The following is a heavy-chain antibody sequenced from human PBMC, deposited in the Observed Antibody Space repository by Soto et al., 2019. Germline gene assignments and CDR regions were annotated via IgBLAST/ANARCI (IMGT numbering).Heavy chain of an antibody. Sequence: QVQLVQSGAEVKKPGASVKVSCKASGYTFTSYGISWVRQAPGQGLEWMGWISAYNGNTNYAQKLQGRVTMTTDTSTSTAYMELRSLRSDDSAVYYCARDPSAVGYGDHGFDYWGQGTLVTVSS. CDR3: ARDPSAVGYGDHGFDY. D-gene: IGHD4-17*01. CDR1: GYTFTSYG. CDR2: ISAYNGNT. J-gene: IGHJ4*02. V-gene: IGHV1-18*01.